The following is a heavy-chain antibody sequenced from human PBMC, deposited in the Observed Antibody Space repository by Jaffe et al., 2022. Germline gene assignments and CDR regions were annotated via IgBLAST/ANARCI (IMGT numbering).Heavy chain of an antibody. CDR3: ARDCLDTYYYGSGSYWWDYYYYYYMDV. Sequence: QVQLQESGPGLVKPSQTLSLTCTVSGGSISSGSYYWSWIRQPAGKGLEWIGRIYTSGSTNYNPSLKSRVTISVDTSKNQFSLKLSSVTAADTAVYYCARDCLDTYYYGSGSYWWDYYYYYYMDVWGKGTTVTVSS. D-gene: IGHD3-10*01. J-gene: IGHJ6*03. CDR1: GGSISSGSYY. CDR2: IYTSGST. V-gene: IGHV4-61*02.